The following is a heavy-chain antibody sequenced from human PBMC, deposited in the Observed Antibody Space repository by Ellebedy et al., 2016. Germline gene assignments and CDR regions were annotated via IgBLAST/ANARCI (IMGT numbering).Heavy chain of an antibody. CDR3: ARRQLDPRSPWFGAFEI. D-gene: IGHD3-10*01. CDR1: GYTFSSYW. Sequence: GGSLRLXXRGSGYTFSSYWIGWVRQMPGQGLEWMGIIYPGDSDTRYSPSFQGQVTISADKSTSTAYLQWRSLKASDTAMYYCARRQLDPRSPWFGAFEIWGQGTMVTVSS. J-gene: IGHJ3*02. CDR2: IYPGDSDT. V-gene: IGHV5-51*01.